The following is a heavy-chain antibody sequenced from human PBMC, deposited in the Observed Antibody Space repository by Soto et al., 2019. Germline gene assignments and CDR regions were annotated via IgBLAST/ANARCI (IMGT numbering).Heavy chain of an antibody. CDR3: TTDSSGYNYYYYGMDV. CDR1: GFTFSNAW. CDR2: IKSKTDGGTT. V-gene: IGHV3-15*07. J-gene: IGHJ6*02. D-gene: IGHD3-22*01. Sequence: EVQLVESGGGLVKPGGSLRLSCAASGFTFSNAWMNWVRQAPGKGLEWVGRIKSKTDGGTTDYAAPVTGRFTISRDDSKNTLYLQMNSLKTEDTAVYYCTTDSSGYNYYYYGMDVWGQGTTVTVSS.